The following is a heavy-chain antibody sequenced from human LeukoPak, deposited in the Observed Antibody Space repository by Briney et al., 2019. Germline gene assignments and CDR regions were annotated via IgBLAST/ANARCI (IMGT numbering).Heavy chain of an antibody. Sequence: ASLKVPCKASGYTFTGYYMHWVRQAPGQRLEWMGRINPDSGGTNYAQKFQGRVSMTRDTSISTAYMELSRLRADDTAVYYCARSLMVRGVPTYFDYWGQGTLVTVSS. V-gene: IGHV1-2*06. J-gene: IGHJ4*02. CDR2: INPDSGGT. CDR3: ARSLMVRGVPTYFDY. D-gene: IGHD3-10*01. CDR1: GYTFTGYY.